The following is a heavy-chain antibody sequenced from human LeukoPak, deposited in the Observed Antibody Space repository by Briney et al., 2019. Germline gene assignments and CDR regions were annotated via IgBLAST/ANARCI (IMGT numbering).Heavy chain of an antibody. Sequence: GGSLRLSCAASGFTFNHYAMNWVRQAPGKGLEWVSSISGGGETTYYADSAKGRFTISRDNSQNTLYLQMNSLRAEDTAVYYCARDYADYVGYFFFDYWGQGTLVTVSS. CDR2: ISGGGETT. D-gene: IGHD4-17*01. J-gene: IGHJ4*02. CDR3: ARDYADYVGYFFFDY. V-gene: IGHV3-23*01. CDR1: GFTFNHYA.